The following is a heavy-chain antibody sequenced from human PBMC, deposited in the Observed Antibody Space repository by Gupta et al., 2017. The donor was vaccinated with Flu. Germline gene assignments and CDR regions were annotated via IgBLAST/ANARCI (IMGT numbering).Heavy chain of an antibody. CDR1: GFSFSYYG. CDR2: ISYDASYE. CDR3: AKDQREFCSGGDCYPQILDY. D-gene: IGHD2-15*01. V-gene: IGHV3-30*18. J-gene: IGHJ4*02. Sequence: QVQLVESGGGVVQPGGSLRLSCAAPGFSFSYYGGPWVPQPPGKGLEWVAVISYDASYEYYADSVKGRFTISRDNSKNTLNLHINSLKPEDTAVYYCAKDQREFCSGGDCYPQILDYWGQGTLVTVSP.